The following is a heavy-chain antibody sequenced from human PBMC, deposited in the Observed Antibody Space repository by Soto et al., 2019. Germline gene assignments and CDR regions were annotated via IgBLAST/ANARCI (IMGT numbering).Heavy chain of an antibody. CDR2: INAGNGNT. CDR1: GYTFTSYA. CDR3: ARRDNHYYDSSGYDY. J-gene: IGHJ4*02. Sequence: ASVKVSCKASGYTFTSYAMHWVRQAPGQRLEWMGWINAGNGNTKYSQKFQGRVTITRDTSASTAYMELSSLRSEDTAVYYCARRDNHYYDSSGYDYWGQGTLVTVSS. V-gene: IGHV1-3*01. D-gene: IGHD3-22*01.